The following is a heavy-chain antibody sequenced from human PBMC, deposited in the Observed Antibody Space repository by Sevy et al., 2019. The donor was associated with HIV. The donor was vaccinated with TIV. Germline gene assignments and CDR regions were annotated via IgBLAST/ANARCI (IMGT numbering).Heavy chain of an antibody. CDR3: ASDILTGSDY. CDR1: GFTFSSYG. D-gene: IGHD3-9*01. J-gene: IGHJ4*02. Sequence: GGSLRLSCAASGFTFSSYGMHWVRHAPGKGLEWVAFIFYDGSDEYYADSVKGRFTISRDNSKNTLYLQMNSPRAADTAVYYCASDILTGSDYWGQGTLVTVSS. V-gene: IGHV3-30*02. CDR2: IFYDGSDE.